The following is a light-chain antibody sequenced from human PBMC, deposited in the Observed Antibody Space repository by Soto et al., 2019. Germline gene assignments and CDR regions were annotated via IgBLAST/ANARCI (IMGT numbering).Light chain of an antibody. V-gene: IGLV2-14*01. Sequence: QSALAQPASVSGSPGQSISISCTGTSSDVGGYNYVSWYQQHPGKAPKLIICEVSNRPSGVSNRFSGSKSGITASLTISGLQAEDEADYFCSSYTSSKTEVFGTGTKVTVL. CDR3: SSYTSSKTEV. J-gene: IGLJ1*01. CDR1: SSDVGGYNY. CDR2: EVS.